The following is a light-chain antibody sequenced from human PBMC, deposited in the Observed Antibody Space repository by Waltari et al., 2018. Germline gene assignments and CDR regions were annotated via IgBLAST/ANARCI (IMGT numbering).Light chain of an antibody. Sequence: EIVMTQSPATLSVSPGERATLSCRASQSVSSNLAWYQQKLGQAPRLLIYGASTRATGIPVRFSGSGSGTEFTLTISSLQSEDFAVYYCQQYNNWPLTFGPGTKVDIK. CDR1: QSVSSN. CDR2: GAS. CDR3: QQYNNWPLT. J-gene: IGKJ3*01. V-gene: IGKV3-15*01.